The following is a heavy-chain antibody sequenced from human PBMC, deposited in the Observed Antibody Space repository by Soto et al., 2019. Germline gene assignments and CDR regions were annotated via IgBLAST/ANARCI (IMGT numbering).Heavy chain of an antibody. CDR2: ISSSSSTI. V-gene: IGHV3-48*01. CDR3: ATAQVIAVAGPDAFDI. D-gene: IGHD6-19*01. J-gene: IGHJ3*02. Sequence: GGSLRLSCAASGFTFSSYSMNWVRQAPGKGLEWVSYISSSSSTIYYADSVKGRFTISRDNAKNSLYLQMNSLRAEDTAVYYCATAQVIAVAGPDAFDIWGQGTMVTVSS. CDR1: GFTFSSYS.